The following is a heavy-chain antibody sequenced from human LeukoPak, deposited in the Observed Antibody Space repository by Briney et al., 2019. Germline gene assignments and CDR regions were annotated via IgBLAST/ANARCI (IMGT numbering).Heavy chain of an antibody. V-gene: IGHV3-43*01. D-gene: IGHD6-13*01. CDR3: ARSRRDSAWYIDDY. CDR2: ISGDGGTT. CDR1: GFTFDDYT. Sequence: PGGSLRLSCAASGFTFDDYTIHWVRQVPGKGLEWVSLISGDGGTTFYADSVKGRFTISRDHATNSLSLQMHSLTAGDTAVYYCARSRRDSAWYIDDYWGQGTLVTASS. J-gene: IGHJ4*02.